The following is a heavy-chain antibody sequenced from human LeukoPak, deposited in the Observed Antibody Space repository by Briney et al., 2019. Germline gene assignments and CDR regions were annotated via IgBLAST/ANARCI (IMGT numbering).Heavy chain of an antibody. J-gene: IGHJ4*02. D-gene: IGHD1-1*01. CDR1: GITFNSYT. CDR2: ISSSSSYI. CDR3: XXXXXXXRLAFGKEGSAFDY. V-gene: IGHV3-21*01. Sequence: GXSLXXXCAASGITFNSYTMNWVRQAPGKGLEWVSSISSSSSYIYYAASVKGGLTISRDNDKKSLYLQMKSLKDEDTAGYDCXXXXXXXRLAFGKEGSAFDYWGRGTLVTVSS.